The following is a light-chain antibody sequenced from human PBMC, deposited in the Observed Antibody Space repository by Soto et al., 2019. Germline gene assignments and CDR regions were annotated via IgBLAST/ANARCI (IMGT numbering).Light chain of an antibody. CDR1: SGHSGYI. CDR3: ETWDSNTRV. CDR2: LESSGSY. Sequence: QPVLTQSSSASASLGSSVKLTCSLSSGHSGYIIAWHQQQPGKAPRYLMKLESSGSYNKGSGVPDRFSGSSSGADRYLTISNLQSEDEADYYCETWDSNTRVFGGGTKLTVL. J-gene: IGLJ2*01. V-gene: IGLV4-60*03.